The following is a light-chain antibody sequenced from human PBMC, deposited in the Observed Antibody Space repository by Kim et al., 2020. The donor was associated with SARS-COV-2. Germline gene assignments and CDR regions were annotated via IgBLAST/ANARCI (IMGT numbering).Light chain of an antibody. Sequence: QTVVTQEPSFSVSPGGTVTLTCGLSSGSVSTTYYPSWYQQTPGQAPRTLIYNTNIRSSGVPDRFSGSILGNKAALTITGAQADDESDYYCVLNVDIGIWVFGGGTQLTVL. J-gene: IGLJ3*02. CDR2: NTN. V-gene: IGLV8-61*01. CDR3: VLNVDIGIWV. CDR1: SGSVSTTYY.